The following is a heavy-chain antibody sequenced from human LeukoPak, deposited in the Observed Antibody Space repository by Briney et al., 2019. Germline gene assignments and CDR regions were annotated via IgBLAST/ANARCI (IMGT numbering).Heavy chain of an antibody. CDR1: GGSFNGHH. D-gene: IGHD3-3*01. CDR3: ARIRSRGTHYDFWSGYQQLRAFDI. Sequence: PSETLSLTCALYGGSFNGHHWSWIRQPPGKGLECIGEINHSGSTNNNPPLNSRVTISVDSSKNPFSLKLSSVNAADTAVYYCARIRSRGTHYDFWSGYQQLRAFDIWGQGTMVTVSS. CDR2: INHSGST. J-gene: IGHJ3*02. V-gene: IGHV4-34*01.